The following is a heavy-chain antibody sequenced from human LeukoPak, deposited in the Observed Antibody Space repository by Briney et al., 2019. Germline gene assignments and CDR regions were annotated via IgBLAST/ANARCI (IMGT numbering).Heavy chain of an antibody. V-gene: IGHV3-23*01. J-gene: IGHJ4*02. D-gene: IGHD6-19*01. CDR1: GFTFSSYA. Sequence: AGGSLRLSCAASGFTFSSYAMSWVRQAPGKGLEWVSAISGSGGSTYYADSVKGRFTISRDNSKNTLYLQMNSLRAEDTAVYYCAKDRAGYTTGWTFDSCGQGTLVTVSS. CDR2: ISGSGGST. CDR3: AKDRAGYTTGWTFDS.